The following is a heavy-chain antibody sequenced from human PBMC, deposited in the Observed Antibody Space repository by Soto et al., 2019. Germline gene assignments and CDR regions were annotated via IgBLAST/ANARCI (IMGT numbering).Heavy chain of an antibody. J-gene: IGHJ3*01. CDR1: GYSFTGYY. V-gene: IGHV1-2*02. CDR3: ASEGDASGHHAFDV. CDR2: INPNSGAT. Sequence: ASVKVSCKASGYSFTGYYLHWVRQAPGQGLEWLGWINPNSGATHHAQKCQGRFTLTRDRSITTAYIDLNRLTSHDTAMYYCASEGDASGHHAFDVGGLGTMVTVSS. D-gene: IGHD6-19*01.